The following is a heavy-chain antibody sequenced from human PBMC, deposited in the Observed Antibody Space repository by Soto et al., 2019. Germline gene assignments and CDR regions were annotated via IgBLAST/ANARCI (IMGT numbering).Heavy chain of an antibody. Sequence: QVQLVESGGGLFKTSGSLRLACAASGFTFSDYYMSWVRQAPGMGLEWVSYISSSGNTIYYADSVKGRFTISRDNAKNAVYLQMNSLRAEDTALYCCANMSSENYYDPVFSWGQGTLVTVS. CDR2: ISSSGNTI. D-gene: IGHD3-22*01. CDR3: ANMSSENYYDPVFS. J-gene: IGHJ4*02. V-gene: IGHV3-11*01. CDR1: GFTFSDYY.